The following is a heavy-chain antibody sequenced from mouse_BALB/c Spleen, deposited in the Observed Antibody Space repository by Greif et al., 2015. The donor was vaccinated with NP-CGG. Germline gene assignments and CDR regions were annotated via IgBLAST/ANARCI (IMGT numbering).Heavy chain of an antibody. V-gene: IGHV2-2*02. Sequence: QVQLKQSGPGLVQPSQSLSITCTVSGFSLTSYGVHWVRQSPGKGLEWLGVIWSGGSTDYNAAFISRLSISKDNSKSXVFFKMNSLQANDTAIYYCAGITTVVARYWYFDAWGAGTTVTVSS. CDR1: GFSLTSYG. CDR2: IWSGGST. CDR3: AGITTVVARYWYFDA. D-gene: IGHD1-1*01. J-gene: IGHJ1*01.